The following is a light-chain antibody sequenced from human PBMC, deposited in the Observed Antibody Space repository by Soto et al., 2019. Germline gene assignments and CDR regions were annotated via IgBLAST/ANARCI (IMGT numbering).Light chain of an antibody. Sequence: DIQMTQSPSTLSASVGDRVTITCRASQRISSWLAWYQQKPGKAPKLLIYDASSLESGVPSRFSGSGSGTEFTLTISGLQPDDFATYYCQQYNSYSYTFGQGTKLEIK. V-gene: IGKV1-5*01. CDR3: QQYNSYSYT. J-gene: IGKJ2*01. CDR1: QRISSW. CDR2: DAS.